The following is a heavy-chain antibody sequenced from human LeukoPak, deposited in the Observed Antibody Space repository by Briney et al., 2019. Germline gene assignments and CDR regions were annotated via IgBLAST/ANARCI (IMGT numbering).Heavy chain of an antibody. D-gene: IGHD4-17*01. V-gene: IGHV4-39*02. Sequence: PSETLSLTCTVPGGSISSSSYYWGWIRQPPGKGLEWIGSIYYSGSTYYNPSLKSRVTISVDTSKNQFSLKLSSVTAADTAVYYCARDYGRNIPFDYWGQGTLVTVSS. CDR1: GGSISSSSYY. CDR2: IYYSGST. J-gene: IGHJ4*02. CDR3: ARDYGRNIPFDY.